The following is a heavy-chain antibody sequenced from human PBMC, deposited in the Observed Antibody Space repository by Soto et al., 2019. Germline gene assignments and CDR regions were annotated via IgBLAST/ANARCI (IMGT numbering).Heavy chain of an antibody. CDR3: ANPPGRDYYDSSPFDY. J-gene: IGHJ4*02. V-gene: IGHV3-23*01. CDR1: GFTFISYA. D-gene: IGHD3-22*01. Sequence: EVQLLESGGGLVQPGGSLRPPCAASGFTFISYAMSWGRQAPGKGLAWVSAYSGSGGSAYYPDSVKGRFTISRDNSRNTLYLQMNSLRAEDTAVYYCANPPGRDYYDSSPFDYWGQGTLVTVSS. CDR2: YSGSGGSA.